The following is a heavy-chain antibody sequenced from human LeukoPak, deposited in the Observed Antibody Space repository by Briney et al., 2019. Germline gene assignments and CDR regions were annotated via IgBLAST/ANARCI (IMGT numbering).Heavy chain of an antibody. Sequence: GESLKISCAASGFPFSSYSMNWVRQAPGKGLEWVASIISISSHIYYADSVKGRFTISRDNAKNSLYLQMNSLRAEDTAVYYCARTRAPSNGRVLYYMDVWGKGTTVTVSS. D-gene: IGHD2-2*01. CDR3: ARTRAPSNGRVLYYMDV. CDR1: GFPFSSYS. J-gene: IGHJ6*03. CDR2: IISISSHI. V-gene: IGHV3-21*01.